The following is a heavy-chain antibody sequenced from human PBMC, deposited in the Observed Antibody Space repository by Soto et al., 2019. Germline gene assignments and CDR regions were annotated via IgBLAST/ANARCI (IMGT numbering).Heavy chain of an antibody. J-gene: IGHJ6*02. V-gene: IGHV3-30-3*01. CDR2: ISYDGSNK. Sequence: QVQLVESGGGVVQPGRSLRLSCAASGFTFSSYAMHWVRQAPGKGLEWVAVISYDGSNKYYADSVKGRFTISRDNSKNTMYLQMNSLSAEDTAVYYCARDRLRYNWNDFPYYYYGMDVWGQGTTVTVS. D-gene: IGHD1-1*01. CDR3: ARDRLRYNWNDFPYYYYGMDV. CDR1: GFTFSSYA.